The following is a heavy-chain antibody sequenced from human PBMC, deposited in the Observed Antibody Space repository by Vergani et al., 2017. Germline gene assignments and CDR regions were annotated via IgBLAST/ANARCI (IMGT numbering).Heavy chain of an antibody. CDR3: ARDNKHLRPRDFDL. V-gene: IGHV4-61*02. Sequence: QVQLQESGPGLVKPSQTLSLTCTVSGASINNDFYYWHWIRQPAGKGLEWIGRIYVSGITDYNSSLQSRVSMSVDTSKNQFSLTLTSVTAADTAVYYCARDNKHLRPRDFDLWGQGTMVTVSS. CDR2: IYVSGIT. CDR1: GASINNDFYY. D-gene: IGHD2/OR15-2a*01. J-gene: IGHJ3*01.